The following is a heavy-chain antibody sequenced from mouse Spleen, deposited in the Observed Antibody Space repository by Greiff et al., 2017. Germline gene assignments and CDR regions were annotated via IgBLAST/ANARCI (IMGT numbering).Heavy chain of an antibody. CDR2: IDPETGGT. Sequence: VQLQQSGAELVRPGASVTLSCKASGYTFTDYEMHWVKQTPVHGLEWIGAIDPETGGTAYNQKFKGKAILTADKSSSTAYMELRSLTSEDSAVYYCTRSNYGSSYGWFAYWGQGTLVTVSA. CDR1: GYTFTDYE. V-gene: IGHV1-15*01. D-gene: IGHD1-1*01. CDR3: TRSNYGSSYGWFAY. J-gene: IGHJ3*01.